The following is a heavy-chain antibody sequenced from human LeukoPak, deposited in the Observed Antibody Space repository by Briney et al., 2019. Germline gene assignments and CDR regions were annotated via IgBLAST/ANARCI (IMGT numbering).Heavy chain of an antibody. CDR1: GFTFSSYS. CDR3: ARGRVATIFDY. Sequence: GSLRLSCAAPGFTFSSYSMNWVRQAPGKGLEWVSSISSSSSYIYYADSVKGRFTISRDNAKNSLYLQMNSLRAEDTAVYYCARGRVATIFDYWGRGTLVTVSS. D-gene: IGHD5-12*01. J-gene: IGHJ4*02. V-gene: IGHV3-21*01. CDR2: ISSSSSYI.